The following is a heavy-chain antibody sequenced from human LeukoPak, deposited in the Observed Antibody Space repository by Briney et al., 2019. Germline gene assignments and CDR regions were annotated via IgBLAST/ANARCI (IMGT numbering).Heavy chain of an antibody. CDR1: GXXVXXXY. Sequence: GGSLRLSCAASGXXVXXXYXXXXXXAXGXXLXXVXXXXSXXXXYYAXSVKGRFTIFRDNSKNTVYLQMNSLRAEDTAVYYCARASWRYCSSTSCYGNWFDPWGQGTLVTVSS. D-gene: IGHD2-2*01. V-gene: IGHV3-53*01. CDR3: ARASWRYCSSTSCYGNWFDP. CDR2: XXSXXXX. J-gene: IGHJ5*02.